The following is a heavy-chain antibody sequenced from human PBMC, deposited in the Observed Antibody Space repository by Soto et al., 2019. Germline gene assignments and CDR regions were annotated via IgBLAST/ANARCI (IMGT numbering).Heavy chain of an antibody. D-gene: IGHD2-2*01. CDR1: GFTFSSFA. J-gene: IGHJ4*02. CDR2: ISYDGSNK. Sequence: PGGSLRLSCAASGFTFSSFAMHWVRQAPGKGLEWVAVISYDGSNKDYADSVKGRFTISRDNSKNTLYLQMNSLRTEDTAVYYCASTLVPSSPRPYWGQGTLVTVSS. CDR3: ASTLVPSSPRPY. V-gene: IGHV3-30-3*01.